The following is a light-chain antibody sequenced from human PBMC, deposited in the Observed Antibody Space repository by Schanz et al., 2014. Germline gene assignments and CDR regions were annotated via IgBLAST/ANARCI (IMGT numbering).Light chain of an antibody. CDR1: SSDVGSYNL. Sequence: QSALTQPASVSGSPGQSITISCTGTSSDVGSYNLVSWYQQHPGKAPKLMIYEGSKRPSGVSNRFSGSKSDVTASLTISGLQAEDEADYYCSSYTSSSTLVFGGGTKLTVL. CDR3: SSYTSSSTLV. J-gene: IGLJ2*01. CDR2: EGS. V-gene: IGLV2-14*02.